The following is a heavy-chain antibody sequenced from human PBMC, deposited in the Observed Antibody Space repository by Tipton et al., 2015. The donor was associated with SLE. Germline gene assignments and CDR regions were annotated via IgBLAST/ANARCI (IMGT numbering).Heavy chain of an antibody. Sequence: QLVQSGPEVKKPVASVKVSCKGSGYTFTSYGISWVRHAPGQGFEWMGWISAYKGNTNYAQKLQGRVTMTTDTSTSTAYMELRSLRPDDTAVYYCARVYDFWSGSPGCMDVWGKGTTVAVSS. CDR3: ARVYDFWSGSPGCMDV. D-gene: IGHD3-3*01. J-gene: IGHJ6*03. CDR1: GYTFTSYG. CDR2: ISAYKGNT. V-gene: IGHV1-18*01.